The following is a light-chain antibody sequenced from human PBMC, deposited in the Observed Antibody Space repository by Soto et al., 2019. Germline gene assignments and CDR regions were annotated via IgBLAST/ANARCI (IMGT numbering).Light chain of an antibody. CDR3: QQYNTYPLS. CDR2: KAS. Sequence: DIQMTQSPSTLSASVGDRVTITCRASQSISTWLAWYQQKPGKAPKLLIDKASSLEGGVPSRFSVSGSGTDFNITISSLQPDYGAPYYCQQYNTYPLSFGGGTTVESK. J-gene: IGKJ4*01. CDR1: QSISTW. V-gene: IGKV1-5*03.